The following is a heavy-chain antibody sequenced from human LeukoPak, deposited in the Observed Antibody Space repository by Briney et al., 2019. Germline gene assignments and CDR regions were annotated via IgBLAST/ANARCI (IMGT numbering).Heavy chain of an antibody. CDR2: IKQDGSEK. CDR1: GFTFSSYW. Sequence: GGSLRLSCAASGFTFSSYWMSWVRQAPGKGLEWVANIKQDGSEKYYVDSVKGRFTISRDNAKNSLYLQMNSLRAEDTAVYYCARDTSIAAAGFYGMDVWGQGTTVTVSS. J-gene: IGHJ6*02. V-gene: IGHV3-7*01. D-gene: IGHD6-13*01. CDR3: ARDTSIAAAGFYGMDV.